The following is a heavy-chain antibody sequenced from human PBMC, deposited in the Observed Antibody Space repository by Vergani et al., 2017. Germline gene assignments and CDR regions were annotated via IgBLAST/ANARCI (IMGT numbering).Heavy chain of an antibody. V-gene: IGHV1-18*01. J-gene: IGHJ3*02. Sequence: QVQLVQSGAEVKKPGASVKVSCKASGYTFTSYGISWVRQAPGQGLEWMGWISAYNGNTNYAQKLQGRVTMTTDTSTSTAYMELRSLRSDDTAVYYCSRDRVVVVPAAMFRMLSPDAFDIWGQGTMVTVSS. CDR2: ISAYNGNT. CDR1: GYTFTSYG. CDR3: SRDRVVVVPAAMFRMLSPDAFDI. D-gene: IGHD2-2*01.